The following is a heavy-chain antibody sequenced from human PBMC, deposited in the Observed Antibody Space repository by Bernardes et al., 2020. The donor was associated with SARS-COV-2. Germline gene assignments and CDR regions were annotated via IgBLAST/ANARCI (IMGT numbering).Heavy chain of an antibody. V-gene: IGHV3-73*01. CDR1: GFTFSNYA. CDR3: TSREYDY. Sequence: GGSLRLSCAASGFTFSNYAMNWFRQAPGKGLEWVGRIRSKANNYATAYAASVKGRFTISRDDSKNTAYLQMNSLKTEDTAFYYCTSREYDYWGQGTLVTVSS. CDR2: IRSKANNYAT. D-gene: IGHD3-10*01. J-gene: IGHJ4*02.